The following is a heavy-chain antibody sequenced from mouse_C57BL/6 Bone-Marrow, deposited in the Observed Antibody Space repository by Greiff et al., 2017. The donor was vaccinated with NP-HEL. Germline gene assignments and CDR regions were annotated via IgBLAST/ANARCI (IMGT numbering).Heavy chain of an antibody. V-gene: IGHV14-2*01. CDR1: GFNFTDYY. D-gene: IGHD1-1*01. CDR2: IDPEDGET. J-gene: IGHJ1*03. CDR3: ASHYYGSSNWYFDG. Sequence: VQLQQPGAELVKPGASVKLSCPASGFNFTDYYMHWVKQRTEQGLEWIGSIDPEDGETKYAPKFQGKATITADTSSNTAYLQLSSLPSEDAAVYYCASHYYGSSNWYFDGWGTGTTVTVSS.